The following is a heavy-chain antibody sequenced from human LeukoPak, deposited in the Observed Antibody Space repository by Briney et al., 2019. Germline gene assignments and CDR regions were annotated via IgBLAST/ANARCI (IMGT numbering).Heavy chain of an antibody. D-gene: IGHD3-22*01. Sequence: GASVKVSCTASGYTFTGYSMHWVRQAPGQGLEWMGRINPNSGGTNYAQKFQGRVTMTRDTSISTAYMELSRLRSDDTAVYYCARGTYYYDSSGYFDYWGQGTLVTVSS. CDR1: GYTFTGYS. J-gene: IGHJ4*02. CDR3: ARGTYYYDSSGYFDY. CDR2: INPNSGGT. V-gene: IGHV1-2*06.